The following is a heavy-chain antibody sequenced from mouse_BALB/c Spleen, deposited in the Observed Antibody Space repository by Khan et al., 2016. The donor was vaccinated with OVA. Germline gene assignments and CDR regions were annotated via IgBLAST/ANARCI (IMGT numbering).Heavy chain of an antibody. CDR3: TRSYFVGYYFDQ. CDR2: ISGDSSTI. J-gene: IGHJ2*01. D-gene: IGHD1-1*01. Sequence: EVQLVESGGGLVQPGGSRKLSCVASGFTFSSFGMHWVRQAPEKGLEWVAYISGDSSTIYYTDTVKGRFTISRDNPRNTLFLQMTSLRSEDIAMDDCTRSYFVGYYFDQWGQGTTLTVSS. V-gene: IGHV5-17*02. CDR1: GFTFSSFG.